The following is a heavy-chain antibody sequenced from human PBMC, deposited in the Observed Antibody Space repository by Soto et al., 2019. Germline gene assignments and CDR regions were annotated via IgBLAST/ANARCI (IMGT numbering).Heavy chain of an antibody. D-gene: IGHD3-22*01. V-gene: IGHV4-30-4*01. CDR1: GGSISSGDYY. CDR2: IYYSGST. CDR3: ARGRLDYDSSGYYYVGYFQH. J-gene: IGHJ1*01. Sequence: SETLSLTCTVSGGSISSGDYYWSWIRQPPGKGLEWIGYIYYSGSTYYNPSLKSRVTISVDASKNQFSLKLSSMTAADTAVYYCARGRLDYDSSGYYYVGYFQHWGQGTLVTVSS.